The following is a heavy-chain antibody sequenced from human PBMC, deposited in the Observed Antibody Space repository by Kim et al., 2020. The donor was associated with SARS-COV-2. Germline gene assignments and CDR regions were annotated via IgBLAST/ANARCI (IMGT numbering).Heavy chain of an antibody. CDR3: ARGGDVLLWFGELSAFDI. Sequence: SETLSLTCAVYGGSFSGYYWSWIRQPPGKGLEWIGEINHSGSTNYNPSLKSRVTISVDTSKNQFSLKLSSVTAADTAVYYCARGGDVLLWFGELSAFDIWGQGTMVTVSS. CDR2: INHSGST. J-gene: IGHJ3*02. D-gene: IGHD3-10*01. CDR1: GGSFSGYY. V-gene: IGHV4-34*01.